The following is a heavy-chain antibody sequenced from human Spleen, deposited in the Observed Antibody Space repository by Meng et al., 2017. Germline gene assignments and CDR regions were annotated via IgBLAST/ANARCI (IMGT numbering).Heavy chain of an antibody. CDR3: AGGIEVAGIDAFDI. V-gene: IGHV1-2*06. J-gene: IGHJ3*02. D-gene: IGHD6-19*01. Sequence: ASVKVSCKASGYTFTGYYMHWVRQAPGQGLEWMGRINPNSGGTNYAQKFQGRVTMTRDTSINTAYMELSGLTSDDTAVYFCAGGIEVAGIDAFDIWGQGTMVTVSS. CDR2: INPNSGGT. CDR1: GYTFTGYY.